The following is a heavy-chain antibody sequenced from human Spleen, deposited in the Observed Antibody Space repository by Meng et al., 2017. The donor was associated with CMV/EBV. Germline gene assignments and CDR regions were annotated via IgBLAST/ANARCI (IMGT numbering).Heavy chain of an antibody. CDR1: GFTFSSEG. J-gene: IGHJ4*02. D-gene: IGHD2-15*01. V-gene: IGHV3-33*01. Sequence: WATYGFTFSSEGMHLVRQGPGKGLEWVAVIWYDGSNKYYADSVKGRFTISRDNSKNTLYLKMNSLRAEDTAVYYCARDHTKGGYFDSWGQGTLVTVSS. CDR2: IWYDGSNK. CDR3: ARDHTKGGYFDS.